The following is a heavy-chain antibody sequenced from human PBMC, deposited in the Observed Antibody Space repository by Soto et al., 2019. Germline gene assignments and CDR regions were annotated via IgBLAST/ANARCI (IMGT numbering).Heavy chain of an antibody. Sequence: GGSLRLSCAASGLTFRSYAMSWVRQAPGKGLEWVSAISGSGGSTYYADSVKGRFTISRDNSKNTLYLQMNSLRAEDTAVYYCARGIFGVIATFDYWGQGTQVTVSS. CDR2: ISGSGGST. CDR1: GLTFRSYA. CDR3: ARGIFGVIATFDY. J-gene: IGHJ4*02. V-gene: IGHV3-23*01. D-gene: IGHD3-3*02.